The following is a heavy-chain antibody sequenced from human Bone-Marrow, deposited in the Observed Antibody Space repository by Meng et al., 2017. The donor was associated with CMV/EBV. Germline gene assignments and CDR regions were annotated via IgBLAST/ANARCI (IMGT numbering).Heavy chain of an antibody. J-gene: IGHJ3*02. CDR3: ARGNDFWSDSLDAFDI. D-gene: IGHD3-3*01. V-gene: IGHV5-51*01. CDR1: GYSFTSYW. Sequence: KVSCKGSGYSFTSYWIGWVRQMPGKGLEWMGIIYPGDSDTRYSPSFQGQVTISADKSISTAYLQWSSLKAADTAVYYCARGNDFWSDSLDAFDIWGQGTMVTVSS. CDR2: IYPGDSDT.